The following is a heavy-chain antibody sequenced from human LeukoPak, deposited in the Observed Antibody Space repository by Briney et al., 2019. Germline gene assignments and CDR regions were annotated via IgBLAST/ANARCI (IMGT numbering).Heavy chain of an antibody. CDR1: GYTFTSYG. D-gene: IGHD6-19*01. J-gene: IGHJ4*02. CDR3: ARDHRAFSGLVSVDY. CDR2: ISAYNGNT. V-gene: IGHV1-18*01. Sequence: GASVKVSCKASGYTFTSYGISWVRQAPGQGLEWMGWISAYNGNTNYAQKLQGRVTMTTDTSTSTAYMELRSLRSDDTAVYYCARDHRAFSGLVSVDYWGQGTLVTVSS.